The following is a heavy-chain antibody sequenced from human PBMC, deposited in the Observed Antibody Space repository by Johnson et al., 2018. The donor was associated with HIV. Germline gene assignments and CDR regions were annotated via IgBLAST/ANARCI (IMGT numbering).Heavy chain of an antibody. CDR3: AKDLRESEKEELASDYYDFGRDIPGQDPRAVVGTFDI. D-gene: IGHD3-3*01. Sequence: QVQLVESGGGVVQPGRSLRLSCAASGFTFNSHAMDWVRQAPGKGLEWVAVISNDGSNKYYADSVKGRFTISRDNSKNTLYLQMNSLRAEDTALNYCAKDLRESEKEELASDYYDFGRDIPGQDPRAVVGTFDIWGQGTMVTVSS. J-gene: IGHJ3*02. CDR1: GFTFNSHA. CDR2: ISNDGSNK. V-gene: IGHV3-30*18.